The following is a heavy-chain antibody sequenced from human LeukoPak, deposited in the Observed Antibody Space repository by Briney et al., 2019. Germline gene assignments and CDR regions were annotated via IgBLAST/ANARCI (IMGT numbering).Heavy chain of an antibody. CDR1: GFTFSSYS. V-gene: IGHV3-21*05. Sequence: GGSLRLSCTASGFTFSSYSMNWVRQAPGKGLEWVSHISDSGSDIYYVDSVKGRFTISRDNSKNTLYLQMNSLRAEDTAVYYCARDFCSGGSCYPDAFDIWGQGTMVTVSS. CDR2: ISDSGSDI. CDR3: ARDFCSGGSCYPDAFDI. D-gene: IGHD2-15*01. J-gene: IGHJ3*02.